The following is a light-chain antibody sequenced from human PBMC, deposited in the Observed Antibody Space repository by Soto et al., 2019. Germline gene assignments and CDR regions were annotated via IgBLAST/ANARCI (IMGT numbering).Light chain of an antibody. J-gene: IGKJ3*01. V-gene: IGKV3-20*01. CDR2: GAS. CDR1: QSFSSSY. Sequence: EIVLTQSPGTLSLSPGERATLSCRASQSFSSSYLAWYQQKPGQAPRLLIYGASIRATGIPDRFSGSGSETDFTLTISRLEPEDFSVYYCHQYGTAPLTFGPGTKVDIK. CDR3: HQYGTAPLT.